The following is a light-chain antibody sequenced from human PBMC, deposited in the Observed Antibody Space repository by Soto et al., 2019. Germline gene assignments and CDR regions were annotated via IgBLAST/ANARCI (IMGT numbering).Light chain of an antibody. J-gene: IGLJ1*01. Sequence: QSALTQPPSAAGSPGQSVTISCTGTSSDVGGYKYVSWYQQHPGKATKLMIFEVNKLPSGVPDRFSGSKYGNTASLTVSGLLAEDEAYYNCTSYAGINNFGVFGPGIQLTVL. CDR3: TSYAGINNFGV. CDR1: SSDVGGYKY. CDR2: EVN. V-gene: IGLV2-8*01.